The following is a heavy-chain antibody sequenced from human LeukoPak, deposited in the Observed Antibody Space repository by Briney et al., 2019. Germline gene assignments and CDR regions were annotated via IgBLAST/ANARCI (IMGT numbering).Heavy chain of an antibody. CDR2: MNPNSGNT. Sequence: ASVKVSCKASGGTFTSYDINWVRQATGQGLEWMGWMNPNSGNTGYAQKFQGRVTITRNTSISTAYMELSSLRSEDTAVYYCARGGFYYDSSGYHIYYYYYYMDVWGKGTTVTVSS. CDR1: GGTFTSYD. V-gene: IGHV1-8*03. D-gene: IGHD3-22*01. J-gene: IGHJ6*03. CDR3: ARGGFYYDSSGYHIYYYYYYMDV.